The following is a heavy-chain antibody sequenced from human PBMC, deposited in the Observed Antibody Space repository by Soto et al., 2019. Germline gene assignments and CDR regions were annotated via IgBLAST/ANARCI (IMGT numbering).Heavy chain of an antibody. CDR1: GGSISSSIYY. V-gene: IGHV4-39*01. CDR3: ARVYYDSSGYPIKPPYYYFDY. CDR2: IYYSGST. Sequence: SETLSLTCTVSGGSISSSIYYWGWIRQPPGKGLEWIGSIYYSGSTYYNPSLKSRVTISVDTSKNQFSLKLSSVTAADTAVYYCARVYYDSSGYPIKPPYYYFDYWGQGTLVTVSS. D-gene: IGHD3-22*01. J-gene: IGHJ4*02.